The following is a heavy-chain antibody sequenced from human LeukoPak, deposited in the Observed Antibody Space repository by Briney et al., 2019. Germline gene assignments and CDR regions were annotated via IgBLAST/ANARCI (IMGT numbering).Heavy chain of an antibody. J-gene: IGHJ3*02. D-gene: IGHD4-17*01. CDR2: IYSSGTT. V-gene: IGHV4-4*07. CDR3: ARGIPYGAFDM. CDR1: GGSMSNFY. Sequence: PLETLSLTCTVSGGSMSNFYWSWTRQSAGKGLEWIGRIYSSGTTNYNPSLKSRVTMSVDTSKNQFSLKLNSVTAADTAVYYCARGIPYGAFDMWGQGTMVTVSS.